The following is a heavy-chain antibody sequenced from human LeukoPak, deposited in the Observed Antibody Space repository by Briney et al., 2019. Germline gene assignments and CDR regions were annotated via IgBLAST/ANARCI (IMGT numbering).Heavy chain of an antibody. CDR1: GGSFSGYY. V-gene: IGHV4-34*01. J-gene: IGHJ4*02. Sequence: SETLSLTCDVYGGSFSGYYWSWIRQPPEKGLEWIGEINHSGSTNYNPSLKSRVTISVDTSKNQFSLRLSSVTAADTAVYYCARDPNYDILTGQVHWGQGTLVTVSS. D-gene: IGHD3-9*01. CDR3: ARDPNYDILTGQVH. CDR2: INHSGST.